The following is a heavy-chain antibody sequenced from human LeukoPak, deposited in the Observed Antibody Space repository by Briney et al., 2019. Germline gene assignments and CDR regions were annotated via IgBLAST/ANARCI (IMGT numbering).Heavy chain of an antibody. CDR2: IQQDGSEK. V-gene: IGHV3-7*01. CDR3: AGSWGYRALDI. CDR1: GFIFRNYW. J-gene: IGHJ3*02. Sequence: GGSLRLSCAASGFIFRNYWMSWVRQAPGKGLEWVANIQQDGSEKSYVDSVKGRFTISRDNARSSLYLQMDSLRAEGTALYYCAGSWGYRALDIWGQGTMVTVSS. D-gene: IGHD3-16*01.